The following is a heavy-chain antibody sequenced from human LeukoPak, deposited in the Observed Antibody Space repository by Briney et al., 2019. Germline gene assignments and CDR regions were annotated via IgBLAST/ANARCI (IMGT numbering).Heavy chain of an antibody. CDR3: ARARNYYDSSDYYYEGDAFDI. CDR2: IYYSGST. V-gene: IGHV4-59*01. CDR1: GGSISSYY. D-gene: IGHD3-22*01. Sequence: SETLSLTCTVSGGSISSYYWSWIRQPPGKGLEWIGYIYYSGSTNYNPSLKSRVTISVDTSKNQFSLKLSSVTAADTAVYYCARARNYYDSSDYYYEGDAFDIWGQGTMVTVSS. J-gene: IGHJ3*02.